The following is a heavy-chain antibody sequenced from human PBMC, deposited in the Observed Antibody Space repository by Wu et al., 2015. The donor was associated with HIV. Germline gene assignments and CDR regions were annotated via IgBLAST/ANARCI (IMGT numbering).Heavy chain of an antibody. V-gene: IGHV1-8*01. CDR3: ATSYYGFGELPNLLLLLTLLDV. J-gene: IGHJ6*02. Sequence: QVKFVQSGTEVKKPGASVKVSCQASGYTITTYDFNWVRQAPGQGLEWMGWMNSNNGKTGYGQKFQGRVAMTRNISTRTAYMELSGLKSEDTAVYYCATSYYGFGELPNLLLLLTLLDVWGQGTTVTVSS. CDR2: MNSNNGKT. CDR1: GYTITTYD. D-gene: IGHD3-10*01.